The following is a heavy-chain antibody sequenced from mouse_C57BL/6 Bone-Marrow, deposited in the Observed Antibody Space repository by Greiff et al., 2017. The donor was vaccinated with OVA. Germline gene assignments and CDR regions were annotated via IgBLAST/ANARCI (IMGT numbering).Heavy chain of an antibody. Sequence: VHVKQSGPELVKPGASVKIPCKASGYTFTDYNMDWVKQSHGKSLEWIGDINPNNGGTIYNQKLKGKATLTVDKSTSTAYMELRSLTSEDTAVYYCARRGHYYGYYFAYWGQGTTLTVSS. J-gene: IGHJ2*01. CDR2: INPNNGGT. CDR1: GYTFTDYN. V-gene: IGHV1-18*01. D-gene: IGHD1-2*01. CDR3: ARRGHYYGYYFAY.